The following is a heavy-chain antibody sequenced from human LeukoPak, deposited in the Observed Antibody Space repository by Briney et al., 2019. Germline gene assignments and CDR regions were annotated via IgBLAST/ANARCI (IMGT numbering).Heavy chain of an antibody. D-gene: IGHD3-22*01. CDR1: GFTFTSYW. CDR2: IKQDGSEI. V-gene: IGHV3-7*01. Sequence: GGSLRLSCAASGFTFTSYWITWVRQAPGKGLEWVANIKQDGSEIYYVDSVKGRFTISRDNAKNSLYLQMNSLRAEDTAVYYCARRESGLGGYFGYWGQGTLVTVSS. CDR3: ARRESGLGGYFGY. J-gene: IGHJ4*02.